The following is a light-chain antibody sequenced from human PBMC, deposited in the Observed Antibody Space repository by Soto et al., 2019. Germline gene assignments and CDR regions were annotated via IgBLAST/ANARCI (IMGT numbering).Light chain of an antibody. CDR3: QQSYSTPRAT. J-gene: IGKJ1*01. Sequence: DIQMTQSPSSLSASVGDRVTITCRASQSISSYLNRYQQKPGKAPKLLIYAASSLQSGVPSRFSGSGSGTDFTLTISSLQPEDFATYYCQQSYSTPRATFGQGTKVDIK. V-gene: IGKV1-39*01. CDR2: AAS. CDR1: QSISSY.